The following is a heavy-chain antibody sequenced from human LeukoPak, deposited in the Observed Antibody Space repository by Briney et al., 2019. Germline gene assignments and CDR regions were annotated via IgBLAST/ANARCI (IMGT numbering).Heavy chain of an antibody. D-gene: IGHD5-18*01. Sequence: PGGSLRLSCSASGFTFSRDAMHWVRQAPGKGLEYVSAISLNGGSTYYADSVKGRFTISRDNSKNKVYLQMSSLRAEDTAVYYCVNGHWIQKGHFDYWGQGTLVTVSS. V-gene: IGHV3-64D*09. J-gene: IGHJ4*02. CDR2: ISLNGGST. CDR1: GFTFSRDA. CDR3: VNGHWIQKGHFDY.